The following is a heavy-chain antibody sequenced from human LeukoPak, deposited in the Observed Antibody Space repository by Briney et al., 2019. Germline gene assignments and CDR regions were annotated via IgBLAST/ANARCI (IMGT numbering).Heavy chain of an antibody. CDR1: GYTFTSYG. CDR2: INPNSGDT. CDR3: ARPSTEGLVIFY. J-gene: IGHJ4*02. V-gene: IGHV1-2*02. Sequence: EASVKVSCKASGYTFTSYGISWVRQAPGQGLEWMGWINPNSGDTNYAQKFQGRVTMTRDTSISTAYMELSRLTSDDTAVYYCARPSTEGLVIFYWGQGTLVTVSS. D-gene: IGHD3-3*01.